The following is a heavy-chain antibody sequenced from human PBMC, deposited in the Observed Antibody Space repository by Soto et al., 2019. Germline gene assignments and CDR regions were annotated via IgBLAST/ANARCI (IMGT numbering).Heavy chain of an antibody. V-gene: IGHV3-30-3*01. CDR3: ARERVEYGEYHFYGMDV. D-gene: IGHD3-10*01. CDR2: IAYDGTKT. J-gene: IGHJ6*02. CDR1: GFSFSSYA. Sequence: PGGSLRLSCAASGFSFSSYAMHWVRQAPGKGLEWVAVIAYDGTKTFYADSVKGRFTISRDNSNTLYLQMNSLRGEDTAVYYCARERVEYGEYHFYGMDVWGQGTTVTVSS.